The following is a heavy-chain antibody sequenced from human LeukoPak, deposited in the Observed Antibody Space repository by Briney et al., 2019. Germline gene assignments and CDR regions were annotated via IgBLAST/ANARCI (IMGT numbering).Heavy chain of an antibody. V-gene: IGHV3-23*01. D-gene: IGHD3-3*01. Sequence: PGGSLRLSCAASGFTFSSYAMSWVRQAPGKGLEWVSAISGSGGSTYYADSVKGRFTISRDNSKNTLYLQMNSLRAEDTAVYYCAKTNTYYDFWSGYSNFDYWGQGTLVTVSS. CDR1: GFTFSSYA. CDR3: AKTNTYYDFWSGYSNFDY. CDR2: ISGSGGST. J-gene: IGHJ4*02.